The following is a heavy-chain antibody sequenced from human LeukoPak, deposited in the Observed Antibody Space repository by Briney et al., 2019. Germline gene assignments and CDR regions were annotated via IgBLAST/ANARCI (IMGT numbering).Heavy chain of an antibody. Sequence: GASVKDSCKASGYTFTAYYMHWVRQAPGQGLEWMGWINPNSGGTNYAQKFQGRVTMTRDTSTSTVYMELSSLRSEDTAVYYCARDARFGELPHIYYMDVWGKGTTVTISS. J-gene: IGHJ6*03. D-gene: IGHD3-10*01. V-gene: IGHV1-2*02. CDR2: INPNSGGT. CDR1: GYTFTAYY. CDR3: ARDARFGELPHIYYMDV.